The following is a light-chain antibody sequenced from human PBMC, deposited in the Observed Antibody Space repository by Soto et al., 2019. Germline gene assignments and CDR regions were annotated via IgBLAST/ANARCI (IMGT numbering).Light chain of an antibody. CDR3: KQTYSTPHT. Sequence: DIQMTQSPSSLSASVGDRVTITCRASQTITTYLNWYQHKPGKAPKLLIYAAISLQSGVQSRLSGSGSGTDFTLTISSLQPEDFATYYCKQTYSTPHTFGQGTKVDIK. V-gene: IGKV1-39*01. J-gene: IGKJ2*01. CDR1: QTITTY. CDR2: AAI.